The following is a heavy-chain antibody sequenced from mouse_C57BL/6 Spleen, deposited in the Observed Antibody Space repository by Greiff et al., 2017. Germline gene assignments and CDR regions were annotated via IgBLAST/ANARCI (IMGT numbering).Heavy chain of an antibody. CDR1: GYAFTNYL. V-gene: IGHV1-54*01. CDR2: INPGSGGT. D-gene: IGHD2-2*01. Sequence: VQLQQSGAELVRPGTSVKVSCKASGYAFTNYLIEWVKQRPGQGLEWIGVINPGSGGTNYNEKFKGKATLTADKSSSTAYMQLSSLTSADSAVYFCARREVYYGYDGDYWGQGTTLTVSS. J-gene: IGHJ2*01. CDR3: ARREVYYGYDGDY.